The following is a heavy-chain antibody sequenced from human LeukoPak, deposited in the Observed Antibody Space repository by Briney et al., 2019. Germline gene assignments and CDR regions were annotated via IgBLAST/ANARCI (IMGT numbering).Heavy chain of an antibody. J-gene: IGHJ4*02. CDR2: LDPEDGET. V-gene: IGHV1-24*01. CDR1: GYTLTELS. D-gene: IGHD4-17*01. CDR3: AQGGSYGDPTDY. Sequence: ASVKVSCKVSGYTLTELSMHWVRQAPGKGLEWMGGLDPEDGETIYAQKFQGRVTMTEDTSTDTAYMELNSLRAEDTAVYYCAQGGSYGDPTDYWGQGTLVTVSS.